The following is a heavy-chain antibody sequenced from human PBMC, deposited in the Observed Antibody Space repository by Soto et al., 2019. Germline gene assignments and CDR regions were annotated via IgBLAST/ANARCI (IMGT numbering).Heavy chain of an antibody. CDR2: IWYDGSNK. Sequence: VQLVESGGGVVQPGRSLRLSCAASGFTFSSYGMHWVRQAPGKGLEWVAVIWYDGSNKYYADSVKGRFTISRDNSKNTLYLQMNSLRAEDTAVYYCARELSAFDIWGQGTMVTVSS. V-gene: IGHV3-33*01. CDR1: GFTFSSYG. CDR3: ARELSAFDI. J-gene: IGHJ3*02.